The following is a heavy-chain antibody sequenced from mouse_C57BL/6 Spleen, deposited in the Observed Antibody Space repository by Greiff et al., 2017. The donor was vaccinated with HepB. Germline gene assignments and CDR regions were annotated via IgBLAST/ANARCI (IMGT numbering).Heavy chain of an antibody. Sequence: EVKLVESGGGLVKPGGSLKLSCAASGFTFSSYAMSWVRQTPEKRLEWVATISDGGSYTYYPDNVKGRFTISRDNAKNNLYLQMSHLKSEDTAMYYCARDRVGAYFDYWGQGTTLTVSS. V-gene: IGHV5-4*01. CDR1: GFTFSSYA. CDR2: ISDGGSYT. CDR3: ARDRVGAYFDY. J-gene: IGHJ2*01.